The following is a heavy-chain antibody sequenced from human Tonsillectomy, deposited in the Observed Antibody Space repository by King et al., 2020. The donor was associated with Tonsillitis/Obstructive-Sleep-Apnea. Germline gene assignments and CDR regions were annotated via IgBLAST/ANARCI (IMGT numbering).Heavy chain of an antibody. J-gene: IGHJ4*02. Sequence: QLVQSGGGVVQPERSLRLSCAASGFTFSSYAMHWVRQATGKGLEWVAVISYDGSNKYYTDSVKGRFTISRDNSKNTLYLQINSLRAEDTAVYYCARGGDYGGNFIFDYWGQGTLVTVSS. D-gene: IGHD4-23*01. CDR1: GFTFSSYA. CDR3: ARGGDYGGNFIFDY. V-gene: IGHV3-30*04. CDR2: ISYDGSNK.